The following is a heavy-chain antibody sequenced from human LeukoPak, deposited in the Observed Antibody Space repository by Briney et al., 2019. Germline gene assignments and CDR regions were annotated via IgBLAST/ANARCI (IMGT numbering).Heavy chain of an antibody. Sequence: PSETLSLTCTVSGHSISSAYYWGWIRQSPGKGLEWIGTIYHSGSTYYNPSLKSRVTISVDTSKNQLSLKLSSLTAADTAVYYCARHEYSGSYYGLSWFDPWGQGTLVTVSS. CDR1: GHSISSAYY. V-gene: IGHV4-38-2*02. CDR2: IYHSGST. J-gene: IGHJ5*02. CDR3: ARHEYSGSYYGLSWFDP. D-gene: IGHD1-26*01.